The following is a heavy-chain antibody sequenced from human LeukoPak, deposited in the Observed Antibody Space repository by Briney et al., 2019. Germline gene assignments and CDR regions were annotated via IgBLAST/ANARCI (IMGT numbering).Heavy chain of an antibody. CDR3: ARDAHQYCGGDCYSYAFDI. CDR1: GYTFTGYY. D-gene: IGHD2-21*02. J-gene: IGHJ3*02. V-gene: IGHV1-2*02. CDR2: INPNSGGT. Sequence: ASVKVSCKASGYTFTGYYMHWVRQAPGQGLEWMGWINPNSGGTNYAQKFQGRVTMTRDTSISTAYMELSRLRSEDTAVYYCARDAHQYCGGDCYSYAFDIWGQGTMVTVSS.